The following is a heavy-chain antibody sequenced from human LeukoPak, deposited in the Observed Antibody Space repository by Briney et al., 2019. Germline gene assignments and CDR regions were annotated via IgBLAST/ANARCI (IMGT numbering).Heavy chain of an antibody. CDR1: GGSISTYF. D-gene: IGHD2-15*01. CDR2: VYYSGST. Sequence: SETLSLTCTVSGGSISTYFWSWIRQPPGKGLEWIGYVYYSGSTNYNPSLKSRVTISVDTSKNQFSLKLTSVTAADTAVYYCARAPPGYCSGGSCYRWFDPWGQGTLVTVSS. J-gene: IGHJ5*02. V-gene: IGHV4-59*01. CDR3: ARAPPGYCSGGSCYRWFDP.